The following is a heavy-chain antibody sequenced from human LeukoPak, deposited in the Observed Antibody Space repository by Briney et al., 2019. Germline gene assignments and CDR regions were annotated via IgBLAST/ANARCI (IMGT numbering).Heavy chain of an antibody. Sequence: PSETLSLTCGVYGGSFSGYYWNWIRQPPGKGLEWIGEINHSGSTNYNPSLKSRVTISVDTSKNQFSLKLSSVTAADTAVYYCTTSLAGAVTAVYPFDNWGQGTLVTVSS. V-gene: IGHV4-34*03. J-gene: IGHJ4*02. CDR1: GGSFSGYY. CDR3: TTSLAGAVTAVYPFDN. CDR2: INHSGST. D-gene: IGHD2-21*02.